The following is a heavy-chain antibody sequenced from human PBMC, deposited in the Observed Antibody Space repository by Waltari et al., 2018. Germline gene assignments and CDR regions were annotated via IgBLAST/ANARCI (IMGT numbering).Heavy chain of an antibody. CDR3: ARDQPPIIRGGHYYYYGMAV. CDR1: GFSFSTES. CDR2: ISSDSGTI. J-gene: IGHJ6*02. V-gene: IGHV3-48*01. D-gene: IGHD3-10*01. Sequence: EVQLVESGGSLVQPGGSLRLSCAASGFSFSTESMNWVRQAPGKGLEWLSYISSDSGTIYYVDSVKGRFTISRDKAKNSLYLQMDSLRAEDTAVYYCARDQPPIIRGGHYYYYGMAVWGQGTSVTVSS.